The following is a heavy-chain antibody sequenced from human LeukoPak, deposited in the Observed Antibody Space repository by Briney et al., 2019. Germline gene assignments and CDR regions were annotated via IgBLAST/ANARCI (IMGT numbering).Heavy chain of an antibody. CDR1: GGSIGSYY. CDR3: ASDGGRSNLAVL. D-gene: IGHD6-19*01. CDR2: IYNSGTT. Sequence: PSETLSLTSTVSGGSIGSYYWSWMRQFAGNGLEWIGRIYNSGTTHYNPSLKSRVTISVDTSKNQISLKLTSVTAADTAVYYCASDGGRSNLAVLWGQGTLVTVSS. J-gene: IGHJ4*02. V-gene: IGHV4-4*07.